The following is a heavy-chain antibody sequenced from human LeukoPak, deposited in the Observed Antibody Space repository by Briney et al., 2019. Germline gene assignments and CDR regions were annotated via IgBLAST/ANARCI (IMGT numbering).Heavy chain of an antibody. CDR3: AKDHSHYYGSGSYLDFLDY. CDR2: ISYDGSNK. CDR1: GFTFSSYG. D-gene: IGHD3-10*01. V-gene: IGHV3-30*18. J-gene: IGHJ4*02. Sequence: PGRSLRLSCAASGFTFSSYGMHWVRQAPGKGLEWVAVISYDGSNKYYADSVKGRFTISRDNSKNTLYLQMNSLRAEDTAVYYCAKDHSHYYGSGSYLDFLDYWGQGTLVTVSS.